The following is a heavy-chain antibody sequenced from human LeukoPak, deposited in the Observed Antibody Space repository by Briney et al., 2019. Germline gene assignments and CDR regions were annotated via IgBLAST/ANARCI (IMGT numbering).Heavy chain of an antibody. CDR3: ARATYYYDSSGLRGYYFDY. D-gene: IGHD3-22*01. CDR1: GYTFTSYD. J-gene: IGHJ4*02. V-gene: IGHV1-8*01. Sequence: GASVKVPCKASGYTFTSYDINWVRQATGQGLEWMGWMNPNSGNTGYAQKFQGRVTMTRNTSISTAYMELSSLGSEDTAVYYCARATYYYDSSGLRGYYFDYWGQGTLVTVSS. CDR2: MNPNSGNT.